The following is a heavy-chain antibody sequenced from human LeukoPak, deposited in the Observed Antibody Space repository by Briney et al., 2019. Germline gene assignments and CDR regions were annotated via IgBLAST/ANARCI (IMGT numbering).Heavy chain of an antibody. CDR2: INPNSGGT. V-gene: IGHV1-2*02. CDR1: GYTFTGYY. CDR3: ARDVEYSSSAGGYYFDY. D-gene: IGHD6-6*01. J-gene: IGHJ4*02. Sequence: GASVKVSCKASGYTFTGYYMHWVRQAPGQGLEWMGWINPNSGGTNYAQKFQSRVTMTRDTSISTAYMELSRLRSDDTAVYYCARDVEYSSSAGGYYFDYWGQGTLVTVSS.